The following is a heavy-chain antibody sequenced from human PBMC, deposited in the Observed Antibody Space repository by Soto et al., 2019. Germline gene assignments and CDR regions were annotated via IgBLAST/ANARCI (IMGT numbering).Heavy chain of an antibody. Sequence: VGLLRVWCGASGVTFSSYAVSRVRKDPGKGLEWVAVISYDGSNKYYADSVKGRFTISRDNSKNTLYLQMNSRRAEDTAVYYCAKDKGYCSSTSCQNWFDPWGQGTLVTVSS. V-gene: IGHV3-30*18. CDR1: GVTFSSYA. D-gene: IGHD2-2*01. CDR2: ISYDGSNK. CDR3: AKDKGYCSSTSCQNWFDP. J-gene: IGHJ5*02.